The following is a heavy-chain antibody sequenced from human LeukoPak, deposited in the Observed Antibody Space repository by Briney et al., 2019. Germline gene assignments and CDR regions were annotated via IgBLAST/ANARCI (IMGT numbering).Heavy chain of an antibody. CDR1: GFIFSTYG. D-gene: IGHD1-26*01. J-gene: IGHJ4*02. Sequence: GGSLRLSCTASGFIFSTYGMNWVRQAPGKGLEWVSYISGSSSTKYHTDSVRGRFTISRDNAENSLYLQMSSLRAEDTAVYFCAREPTAVGLWGQGTLVTVSS. CDR3: AREPTAVGL. V-gene: IGHV3-48*01. CDR2: ISGSSSTK.